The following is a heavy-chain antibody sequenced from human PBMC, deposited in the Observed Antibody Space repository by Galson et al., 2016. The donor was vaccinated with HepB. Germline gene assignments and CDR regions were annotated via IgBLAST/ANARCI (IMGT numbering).Heavy chain of an antibody. V-gene: IGHV6-1*01. CDR3: ARDQGTIYDYFYYGMDV. CDR1: GDSVSSHSAA. Sequence: CAISGDSVSSHSAAWNWIRQSPSRGLEWLGRTYYRSKWYHDYAVSVKSRIVINPDTSKNQFSLQLNSVTPEDTAVYYCARDQGTIYDYFYYGMDVWGQGTTVTVSS. J-gene: IGHJ6*02. CDR2: TYYRSKWYH. D-gene: IGHD1/OR15-1a*01.